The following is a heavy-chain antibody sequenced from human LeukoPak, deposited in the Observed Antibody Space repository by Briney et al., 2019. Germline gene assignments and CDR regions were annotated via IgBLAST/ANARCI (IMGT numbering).Heavy chain of an antibody. V-gene: IGHV3-30*18. J-gene: IGHJ4*02. Sequence: GGSLRLSCAASGFTFSSYGMHWVRQAPGKGLEWVAVISHDGSNKYYADSVKGRFTISRDNSKNTLYLQMNSLRAEDTAVYYCAKDDRYSYGLYYFDYWGQGTLVTVSS. D-gene: IGHD5-18*01. CDR3: AKDDRYSYGLYYFDY. CDR1: GFTFSSYG. CDR2: ISHDGSNK.